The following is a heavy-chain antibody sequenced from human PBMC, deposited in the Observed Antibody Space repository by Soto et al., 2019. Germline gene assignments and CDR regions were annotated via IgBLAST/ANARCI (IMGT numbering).Heavy chain of an antibody. CDR1: GAGDTFSNYG. D-gene: IGHD1-1*01. J-gene: IGHJ4*02. CDR2: TIPAFGTA. V-gene: IGHV1-69*06. CDR3: WRHDKTALPPLDS. Sequence: QVHLVQSGAEVKSPGSAVKVSCKVSGAGDTFSNYGLNWMRQATGQGLEWMGGTIPAFGTANYAQKFQGRVTIPADTSTTAAYMELSSLRSDDTAVYYCWRHDKTALPPLDSWGQGTLVSVSS.